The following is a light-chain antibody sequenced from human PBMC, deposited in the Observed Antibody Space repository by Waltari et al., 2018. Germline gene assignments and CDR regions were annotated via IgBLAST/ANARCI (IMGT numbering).Light chain of an antibody. V-gene: IGLV1-40*01. J-gene: IGLJ3*02. CDR2: GST. Sequence: QSVLTQAPSMSGAPGQRVTISCTGRGANLGAGFDVHWSQQLPRAAPKLLIYGSTSRPLGVPDRFFGSTSGTSASLVIIGLQPEDEAVYYCQSYDTSLSVVFGGGTKLTVL. CDR3: QSYDTSLSVV. CDR1: GANLGAGFD.